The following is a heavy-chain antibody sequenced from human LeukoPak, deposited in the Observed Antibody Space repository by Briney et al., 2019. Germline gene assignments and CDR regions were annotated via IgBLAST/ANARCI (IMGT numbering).Heavy chain of an antibody. CDR1: GFTFSSYW. Sequence: GGSPRLSCAASGFTFSSYWMSWVRQAPGKGLEWVANIKQDGSEKYYVDSVKGRFTISRDNAKNSLYLQMNSLRAEDTAVYYCARNALVRGTSQYYYYYYMDVWGKGTPVTVSS. D-gene: IGHD3-10*01. CDR3: ARNALVRGTSQYYYYYYMDV. V-gene: IGHV3-7*01. CDR2: IKQDGSEK. J-gene: IGHJ6*03.